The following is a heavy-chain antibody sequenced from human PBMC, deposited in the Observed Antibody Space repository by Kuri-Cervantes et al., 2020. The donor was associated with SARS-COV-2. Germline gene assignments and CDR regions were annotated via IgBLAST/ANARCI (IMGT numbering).Heavy chain of an antibody. Sequence: ASVKVSCKASGYTFTSYGISWVRQAPGQGLEWMGWISDYNGNTNYAQKLQGRVTMTTDTSTSTAYMELRSLRSDDTAVYYCARGVQLWLSDRPVNPVRYGMEVWGQGTTVTVSS. V-gene: IGHV1-18*04. CDR2: ISDYNGNT. CDR3: ARGVQLWLSDRPVNPVRYGMEV. D-gene: IGHD5-18*01. J-gene: IGHJ6*02. CDR1: GYTFTSYG.